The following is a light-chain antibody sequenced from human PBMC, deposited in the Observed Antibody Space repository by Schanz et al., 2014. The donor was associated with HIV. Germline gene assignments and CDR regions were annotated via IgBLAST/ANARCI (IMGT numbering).Light chain of an antibody. J-gene: IGKJ3*01. CDR3: HHYGGS. CDR1: QSVSSSY. CDR2: GAS. V-gene: IGKV3-20*01. Sequence: EIVMTQSPGTLSLSPGERATLSCRASQSVSSSYLAWYQQKPGQAPRLLIYGASSRATGIPDRFSGSGSGTDFTLTISRVEPEDFAVYYCHHYGGSFGPGTKVDNK.